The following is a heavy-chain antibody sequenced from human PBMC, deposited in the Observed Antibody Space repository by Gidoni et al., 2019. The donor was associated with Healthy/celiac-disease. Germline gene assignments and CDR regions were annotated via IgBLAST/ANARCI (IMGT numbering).Heavy chain of an antibody. CDR3: ARQGLSDYCSSTSCYLVYYGMDV. Sequence: QLQLQESGPGLVKPSETLSLPCTVSGGSISSSSYYWGWIRQPPGKGLEWIGSIYYSGSTYYNPSLKSRVTISVDTSKNQFSLKLSSVTAADTAVYYCARQGLSDYCSSTSCYLVYYGMDVWGKGTTVTVSS. D-gene: IGHD2-2*01. V-gene: IGHV4-39*01. J-gene: IGHJ6*04. CDR2: IYYSGST. CDR1: GGSISSSSYY.